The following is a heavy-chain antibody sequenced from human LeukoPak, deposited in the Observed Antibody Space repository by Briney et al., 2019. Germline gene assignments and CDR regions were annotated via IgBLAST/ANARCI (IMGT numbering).Heavy chain of an antibody. Sequence: GGSLKLSCAASGFTFSSYTMNWVRQAPGKGLEWVSSISGSSRHKYYADSVKGRFTISRDNAKNSLYLQMNSLRAEDTAVYYCARTANFAAGYYIDYWGQGTLVTVSS. D-gene: IGHD6-13*01. CDR3: ARTANFAAGYYIDY. J-gene: IGHJ4*02. CDR2: ISGSSRHK. V-gene: IGHV3-21*01. CDR1: GFTFSSYT.